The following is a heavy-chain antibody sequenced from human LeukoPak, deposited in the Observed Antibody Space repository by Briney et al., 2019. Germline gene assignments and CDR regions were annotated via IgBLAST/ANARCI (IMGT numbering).Heavy chain of an antibody. CDR1: GYTFTSSG. J-gene: IGHJ5*02. D-gene: IGHD3-16*01. CDR2: ISAYNGNT. Sequence: ASVKVSCKASGYTFTSSGISWVRQAPGQGLEWMGWISAYNGNTNYAQKLQGRVIMTTDTSTSTAYMELRSLRSDDTAVYYCARDKPYRGEWYWFDPWGQGTLVTVSS. CDR3: ARDKPYRGEWYWFDP. V-gene: IGHV1-18*01.